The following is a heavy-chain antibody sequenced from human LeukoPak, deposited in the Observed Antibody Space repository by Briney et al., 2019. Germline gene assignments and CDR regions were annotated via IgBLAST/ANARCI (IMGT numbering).Heavy chain of an antibody. Sequence: PGGSLRLSCAASGFSFSSYAMKWVRQAPGKGLEWVSVISDNGVFTYYADSVKGRFAISRDNSRNTLFLQMNSLRAEDTAVYYCAKPPEGDPFDIWGQGTLVTVSS. V-gene: IGHV3-23*01. J-gene: IGHJ3*02. CDR3: AKPPEGDPFDI. CDR2: ISDNGVFT. CDR1: GFSFSSYA.